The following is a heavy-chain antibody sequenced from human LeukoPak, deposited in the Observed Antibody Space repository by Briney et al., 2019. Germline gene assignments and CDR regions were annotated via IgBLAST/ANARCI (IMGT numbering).Heavy chain of an antibody. D-gene: IGHD3-3*01. CDR3: ARDDQLNDFWSGYSYFQH. J-gene: IGHJ1*01. CDR1: GGTFSSYA. V-gene: IGHV1-69*05. CDR2: IIPILGTA. Sequence: GASVKVSCKASGGTFSSYAISWVRQAPGQGLEWMGGIIPILGTANYAQKFQGRVTITTDESTSTAYMELSSLRSEDTAVYYCARDDQLNDFWSGYSYFQHWGQGTLVTVSS.